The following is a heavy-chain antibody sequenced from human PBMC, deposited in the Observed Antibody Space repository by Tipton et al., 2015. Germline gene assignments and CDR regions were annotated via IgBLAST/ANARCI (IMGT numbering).Heavy chain of an antibody. CDR1: SDSINKYY. CDR3: ACQDYDSLTRDYQTVDY. CDR2: ISFSDTT. D-gene: IGHD3-9*01. Sequence: TLSLTCTVSSDSINKYYWSWIRQPPGKGLEWIGYISFSDTTHYNPSLKSRVTMSRDTSKNQFSLKLTSVTAADTAVYYCACQDYDSLTRDYQTVDYWGQGTLVTVSS. V-gene: IGHV4-59*08. J-gene: IGHJ4*02.